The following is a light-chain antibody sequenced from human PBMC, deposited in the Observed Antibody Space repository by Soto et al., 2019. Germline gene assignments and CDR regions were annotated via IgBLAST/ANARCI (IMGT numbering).Light chain of an antibody. CDR2: EVN. V-gene: IGLV2-23*02. CDR1: YNL. Sequence: QSVLTQPASVSGSPGQSITISCSGTYNLVSWYQQHPGKAPKLMIFEVNKRPSGVSYRFSGSKSGNTASLTVSGLQAEDEADYYCSSYAGSNNFYVFGTGTKVTVL. CDR3: SSYAGSNNFYV. J-gene: IGLJ1*01.